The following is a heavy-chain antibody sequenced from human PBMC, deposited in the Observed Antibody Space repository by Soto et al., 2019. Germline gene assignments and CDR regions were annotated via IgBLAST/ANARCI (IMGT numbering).Heavy chain of an antibody. D-gene: IGHD3-3*01. CDR2: INPSGGST. J-gene: IGHJ6*02. V-gene: IGHV1-46*01. Sequence: ASVKVSCKASGYTFTSYYMHWVRQAPGQGLEWMGIINPSGGSTSYAQKFQGRVTMTRDTSTSTVYMELSSLRSEDTAVYYCARDGQFLECDRSYYYYGMDVWGQGTMVTVSS. CDR3: ARDGQFLECDRSYYYYGMDV. CDR1: GYTFTSYY.